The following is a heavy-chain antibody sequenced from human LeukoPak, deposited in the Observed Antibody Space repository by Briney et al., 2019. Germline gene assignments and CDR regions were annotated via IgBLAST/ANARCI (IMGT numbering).Heavy chain of an antibody. J-gene: IGHJ3*02. CDR1: GYTFTSYG. CDR2: ISAYNGNT. Sequence: ASVKVSCKAAGYTFTSYGISRVRHAPGQGLEWMGWISAYNGNTNYEQKLQGRVTMTTDTSTSTAYMELRSLRSDDTAVYYCARDQAMVRGVIITGDAFDIWGQGTMVTVSS. V-gene: IGHV1-18*01. D-gene: IGHD3-10*01. CDR3: ARDQAMVRGVIITGDAFDI.